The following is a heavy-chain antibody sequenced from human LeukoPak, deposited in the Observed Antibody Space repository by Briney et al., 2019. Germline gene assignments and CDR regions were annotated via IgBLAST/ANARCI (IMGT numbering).Heavy chain of an antibody. Sequence: SETLSLTCTVSGGSISSYYWSWIRQPPGKGLEWIGYIYYSGSTNYNPSLKSRVTISVDTSKNQFSLKLSSVTAADTAVYYCARHEAFGDYDILTGWFWFDPWGQGTLVTVSS. CDR3: ARHEAFGDYDILTGWFWFDP. CDR2: IYYSGST. CDR1: GGSISSYY. V-gene: IGHV4-59*08. J-gene: IGHJ5*02. D-gene: IGHD3-9*01.